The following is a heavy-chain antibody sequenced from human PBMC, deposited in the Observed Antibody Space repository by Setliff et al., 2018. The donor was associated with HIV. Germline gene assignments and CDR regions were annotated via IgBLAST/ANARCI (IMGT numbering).Heavy chain of an antibody. V-gene: IGHV3-73*01. D-gene: IGHD3-22*01. CDR3: AMSYTDTSGYLN. Sequence: GGSLRLSCAASGFTLSGSAMHWVRQASGKGLEWVGRIRSKAFNYATSYAASVNGRLTISRDDSQNTAYLQMNSLKTEDTAVYYCAMSYTDTSGYLNWGQGTLVTVSS. CDR2: IRSKAFNYAT. J-gene: IGHJ4*02. CDR1: GFTLSGSA.